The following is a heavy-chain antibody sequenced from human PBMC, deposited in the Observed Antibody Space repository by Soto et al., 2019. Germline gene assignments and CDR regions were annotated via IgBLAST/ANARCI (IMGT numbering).Heavy chain of an antibody. J-gene: IGHJ5*02. V-gene: IGHV3-21*01. D-gene: IGHD3-3*02. CDR2: ISSSSSYI. CDR3: ARATIFGVVIPRFDP. Sequence: TGGSLRLSCAASGFTFSSYSMNWVRQAPGKGLEWVSSISSSSSYIYYADSVKGRFTISRDNAKNSLYLQMNSLRAEDTAVYYCARATIFGVVIPRFDPWGQGTLVTVSS. CDR1: GFTFSSYS.